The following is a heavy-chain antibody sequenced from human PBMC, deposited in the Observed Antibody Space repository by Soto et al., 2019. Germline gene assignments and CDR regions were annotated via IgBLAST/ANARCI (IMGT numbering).Heavy chain of an antibody. CDR3: ARDLLVYCSGGSCYGGYYFDN. J-gene: IGHJ4*02. Sequence: PGGSLRLSCAVSGFTVSTNYMSWVRQAPGKGLEWVSAIYAGGSTYYADSVEGRFTISRDNSKNTLYLQMNSLRAEDTAVYYCARDLLVYCSGGSCYGGYYFDNWGQGTLVTVSS. CDR1: GFTVSTNY. CDR2: IYAGGST. V-gene: IGHV3-66*01. D-gene: IGHD2-15*01.